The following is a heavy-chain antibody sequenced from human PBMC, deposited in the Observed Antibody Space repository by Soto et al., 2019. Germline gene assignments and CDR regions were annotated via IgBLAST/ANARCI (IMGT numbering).Heavy chain of an antibody. Sequence: QVQLQESGPGLVKPSQTLSLTCTVSGGSISSGGYYWSWIRQHPGKGLEWIGYIYYSGSTYYNPSLTRRVTISVDTSKNQFSLKLSSVTAADTAVYYCARDPPGGRAVYAFDIWGQGTMVTVSS. CDR3: ARDPPGGRAVYAFDI. D-gene: IGHD6-19*01. CDR2: IYYSGST. CDR1: GGSISSGGYY. V-gene: IGHV4-31*03. J-gene: IGHJ3*02.